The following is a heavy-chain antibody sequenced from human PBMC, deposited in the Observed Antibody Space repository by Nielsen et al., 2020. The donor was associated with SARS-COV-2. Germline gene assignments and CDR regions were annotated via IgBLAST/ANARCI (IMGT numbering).Heavy chain of an antibody. D-gene: IGHD3-3*01. J-gene: IGHJ6*03. CDR1: GFTFSSYA. CDR3: AGGADFWSGTQKYYMDV. CDR2: INPSGSGT. V-gene: IGHV3-23*01. Sequence: GGSLRLSCAASGFTFSSYAMSWVRQAPGQGLVWVSRINPSGSGTAYADSVKGRFAVSRDNAENTVVLQIHSLRVEDTAVYYCAGGADFWSGTQKYYMDVWGKGTTVTVSS.